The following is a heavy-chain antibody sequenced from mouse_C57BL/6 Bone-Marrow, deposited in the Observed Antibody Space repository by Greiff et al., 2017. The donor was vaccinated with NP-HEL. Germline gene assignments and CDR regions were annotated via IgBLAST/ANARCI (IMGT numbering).Heavy chain of an antibody. J-gene: IGHJ2*01. CDR2: ISGGGGNT. V-gene: IGHV5-9*01. D-gene: IGHD2-3*01. CDR1: GFTFSSYT. CDR3: ARQGRWLLRYYFDY. Sequence: EVKLMESGGGLVKPGGSLKLSCAASGFTFSSYTMSWVRQTPEKRLEWVATISGGGGNTYYPASVKGRFTISRDNAKNTLYLQMSSLRSEDTALYYCARQGRWLLRYYFDYWGQGTTLTVSS.